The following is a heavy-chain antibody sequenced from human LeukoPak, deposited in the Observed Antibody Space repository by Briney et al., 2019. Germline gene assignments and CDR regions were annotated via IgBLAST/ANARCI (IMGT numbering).Heavy chain of an antibody. CDR1: GGSISGGGYY. D-gene: IGHD5-24*01. J-gene: IGHJ4*02. V-gene: IGHV4-31*03. Sequence: SETLSLTCTVSGGSISGGGYYWSWIRQHPGKGLEWIGYIYYSGSTYYNPSLKSRVTISVDTSKNQFSLKLSSVTAADTAVYYCARAGDGYTSFDYWGQGTLVTVSS. CDR3: ARAGDGYTSFDY. CDR2: IYYSGST.